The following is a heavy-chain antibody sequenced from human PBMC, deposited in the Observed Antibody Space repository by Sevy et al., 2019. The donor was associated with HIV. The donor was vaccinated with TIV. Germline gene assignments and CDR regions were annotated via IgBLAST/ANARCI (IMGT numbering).Heavy chain of an antibody. CDR2: ISAYNGNT. CDR1: GYTFTSYG. CDR3: ARDLGTAMVRYYFDY. J-gene: IGHJ4*02. V-gene: IGHV1-18*04. D-gene: IGHD5-18*01. Sequence: ASVKVSCKASGYTFTSYGISWVRQAPGQGLEWMGWISAYNGNTNYAQKLQGRVTMTTDTSTGTAYMELRSLRSDDTAVYYCARDLGTAMVRYYFDYWGQGTLVTVSS.